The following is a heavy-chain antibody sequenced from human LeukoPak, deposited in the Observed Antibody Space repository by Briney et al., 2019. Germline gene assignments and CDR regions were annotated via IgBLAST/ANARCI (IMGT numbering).Heavy chain of an antibody. D-gene: IGHD1-1*01. J-gene: IGHJ4*02. CDR1: GFPFIEYS. CDR2: IGIDSGNT. Sequence: GGSLRLSCTASGFPFIEYSMDWVRQAPGKGLEWISYIGIDSGNTKYADSVRGRFTISADKAKNSLYLQMNSLRVEDTAVYYCARDHNYAFDNWGQGTLVSVAS. CDR3: ARDHNYAFDN. V-gene: IGHV3-48*01.